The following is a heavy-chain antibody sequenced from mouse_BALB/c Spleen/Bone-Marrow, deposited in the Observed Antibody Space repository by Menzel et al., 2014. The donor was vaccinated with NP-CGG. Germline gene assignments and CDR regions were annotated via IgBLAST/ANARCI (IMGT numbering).Heavy chain of an antibody. J-gene: IGHJ4*01. CDR3: ARDVPGSCGDY. CDR2: IWAGGST. Sequence: VMLVESGPGLVAPSQSLSITCTVSGFSFTSYGVHWVRQPPGKGLEWLGVIWAGGSTDYNSALMSRLNISKDNSKSQVFLKMNSLQTNDTAMYFCARDVPGSCGDYRGQGTSVTVSS. V-gene: IGHV2-9*02. D-gene: IGHD1-1*02. CDR1: GFSFTSYG.